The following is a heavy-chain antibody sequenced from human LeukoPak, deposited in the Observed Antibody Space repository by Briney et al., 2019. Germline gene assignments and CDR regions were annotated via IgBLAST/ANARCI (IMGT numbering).Heavy chain of an antibody. V-gene: IGHV3-9*01. Sequence: PGGSLRLSCAASGFTFDDYAMHWVRQAPGKGLEWVSSISWNGGSRGYADSVKGRFTISRDNAKNSLYLQMNSLRAEDTAVYYCARYNSGTYFGQTSYFDYWDQGTLVTVSS. CDR3: ARYNSGTYFGQTSYFDY. CDR1: GFTFDDYA. D-gene: IGHD1-26*01. J-gene: IGHJ4*02. CDR2: ISWNGGSR.